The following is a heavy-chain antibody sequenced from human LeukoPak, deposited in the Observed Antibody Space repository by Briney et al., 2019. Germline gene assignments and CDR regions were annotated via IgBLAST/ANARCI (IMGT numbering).Heavy chain of an antibody. CDR3: ARGRGRLERTYGGQV. V-gene: IGHV1-8*01. Sequence: ASVKVSCTASGYTFTSYDINWVRQATGQGLEWMGWMNPNSGNTGYAQKFQGRVTMTRNTSISTAYMELSSLRSEDTAVYYCARGRGRLERTYGGQVWGQGTLVTVSS. CDR1: GYTFTSYD. J-gene: IGHJ4*02. D-gene: IGHD4/OR15-4a*01. CDR2: MNPNSGNT.